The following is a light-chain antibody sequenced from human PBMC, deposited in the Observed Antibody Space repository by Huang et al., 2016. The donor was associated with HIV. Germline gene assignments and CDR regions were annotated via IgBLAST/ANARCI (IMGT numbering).Light chain of an antibody. Sequence: DIQMTQSPSSLSASVGDRVTITCRASQGISNYLDWYQQKPGKVPKLLIYAAATVQSGVPSRFSGSGSGTDFTLTISSLQPEDVATYYCQKYNSAPWTFGQGTKVEIK. CDR3: QKYNSAPWT. V-gene: IGKV1-27*01. CDR1: QGISNY. CDR2: AAA. J-gene: IGKJ1*01.